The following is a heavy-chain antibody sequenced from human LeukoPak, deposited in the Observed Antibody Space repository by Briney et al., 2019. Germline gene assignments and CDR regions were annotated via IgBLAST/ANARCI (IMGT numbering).Heavy chain of an antibody. CDR2: IYYSGST. Sequence: SETLSLTCTVSGGSISSGGYYWSWIRQHPGKGLEWIGYIYYSGSTYYNPSLKSRVTISVDTSKNQFSLKLSSVTAADTAVYYCARAAYVLRYFDWPFQHWGQGTLVTVSS. V-gene: IGHV4-31*03. J-gene: IGHJ1*01. D-gene: IGHD3-9*01. CDR3: ARAAYVLRYFDWPFQH. CDR1: GGSISSGGYY.